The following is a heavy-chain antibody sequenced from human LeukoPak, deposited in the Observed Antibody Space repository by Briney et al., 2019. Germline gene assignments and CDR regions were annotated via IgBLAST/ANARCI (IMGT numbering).Heavy chain of an antibody. CDR3: ARACYGDYCY. CDR1: GYSISSGYY. Sequence: PSETLSLTCAVSGYSISSGYYWGWIRQPPGKGLEWIGSIYHSGSTYYSPSLKSRVTISVDTSKNQFSLKLSSVTAADTAVYYCARACYGDYCYWGQGTLVTVSS. D-gene: IGHD4-17*01. J-gene: IGHJ4*02. V-gene: IGHV4-38-2*01. CDR2: IYHSGST.